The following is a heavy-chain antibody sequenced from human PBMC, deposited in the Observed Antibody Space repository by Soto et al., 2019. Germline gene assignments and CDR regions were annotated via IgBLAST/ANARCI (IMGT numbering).Heavy chain of an antibody. J-gene: IGHJ5*02. CDR1: GYTFTSYD. CDR3: ARGRIIVAGGFDP. V-gene: IGHV1-8*01. D-gene: IGHD6-19*01. Sequence: QVQLVQSGAEVKKPGASVKVSCKASGYTFTSYDIIWVRQATGQGLEWMGWMNPSTGNTDSAEKFQGRLTMTRNTSINTVYMELSRLSFEDTAVYYCARGRIIVAGGFDPWGQGTLVTVSS. CDR2: MNPSTGNT.